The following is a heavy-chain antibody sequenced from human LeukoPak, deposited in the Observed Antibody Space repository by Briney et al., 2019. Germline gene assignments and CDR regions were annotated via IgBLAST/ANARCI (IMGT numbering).Heavy chain of an antibody. Sequence: GGSLRLSCAASGFTLSSYGMHWVRQAPGKGLEWVAIIWYDGSNKYYADFVKGRFTTSRDNSKNTLYLQMNSLRADDTAVYYCARVSGYSGTWYVDYWGQGTLVTVSS. D-gene: IGHD6-13*01. CDR2: IWYDGSNK. J-gene: IGHJ4*02. CDR1: GFTLSSYG. CDR3: ARVSGYSGTWYVDY. V-gene: IGHV3-33*01.